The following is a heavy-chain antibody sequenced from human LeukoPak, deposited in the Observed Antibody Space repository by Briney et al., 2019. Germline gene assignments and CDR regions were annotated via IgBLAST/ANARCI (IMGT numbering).Heavy chain of an antibody. CDR2: INHSGST. D-gene: IGHD3-3*01. Sequence: SETLSLTCAVYGGSFSGYYWCWIRQPPGKGLEWIGEINHSGSTNYNPSLKSRVTISVDTSKNQFSLKLSSVTAADTAVYYCARGLRFLTNWFDPWGQGTLVTVSS. J-gene: IGHJ5*02. CDR3: ARGLRFLTNWFDP. CDR1: GGSFSGYY. V-gene: IGHV4-34*01.